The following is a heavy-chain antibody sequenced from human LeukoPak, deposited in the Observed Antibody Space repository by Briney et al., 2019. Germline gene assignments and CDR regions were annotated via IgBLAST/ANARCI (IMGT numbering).Heavy chain of an antibody. CDR3: ARGSTFTIFGVVAASWFDP. CDR1: GGSFSGYY. CDR2: INHSGST. J-gene: IGHJ5*02. Sequence: TSETLSLTCAVYGGSFSGYYWSWIRQPPGKGLEWIGEINHSGSTNYNPSLESRVTISVDTSKNQFSLKLSSVTAADTAVYYCARGSTFTIFGVVAASWFDPWGQGTLVTVSS. D-gene: IGHD3-3*01. V-gene: IGHV4-34*01.